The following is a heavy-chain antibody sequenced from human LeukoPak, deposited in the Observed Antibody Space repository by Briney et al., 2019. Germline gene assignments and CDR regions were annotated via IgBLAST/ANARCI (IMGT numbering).Heavy chain of an antibody. CDR3: ATESGVLRYFDWSHGMDV. V-gene: IGHV1-46*01. Sequence: ASVKVSCKASGYTFTSYYMHWVRQAPGQGLEWMGIVNPTYGSTTYAQKFQGRVTMTRDTSTSTVYMELSSLRSEDTAVYYCATESGVLRYFDWSHGMDVWGQGTTVTVSS. J-gene: IGHJ6*02. CDR1: GYTFTSYY. CDR2: VNPTYGST. D-gene: IGHD3-9*01.